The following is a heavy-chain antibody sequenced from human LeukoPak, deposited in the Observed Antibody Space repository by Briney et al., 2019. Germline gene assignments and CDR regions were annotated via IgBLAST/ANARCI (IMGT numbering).Heavy chain of an antibody. CDR3: ARLQQPGYYYYMDV. D-gene: IGHD6-13*01. J-gene: IGHJ6*03. V-gene: IGHV4-59*01. Sequence: SETLSLTCTVSGGSISSYYWSWIRQPPGKGLEWIGYIYYSGSTNYNPSLKSRVTISVDTSKNQFSLKLSSVTAADTAVYYCARLQQPGYYYYMDVWGKGTAVTVSS. CDR2: IYYSGST. CDR1: GGSISSYY.